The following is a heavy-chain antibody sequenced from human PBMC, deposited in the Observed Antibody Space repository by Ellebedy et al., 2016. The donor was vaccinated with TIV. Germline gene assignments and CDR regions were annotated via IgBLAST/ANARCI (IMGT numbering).Heavy chain of an antibody. CDR1: GFTFSNYW. Sequence: GGSLRLSXAASGFTFSNYWMHWVRQAPGRGLEWVANIKQDESEKYYVDSVKGRFTISRDNAKNSLYLQMNSLRVEDTAVYYCTTDWGRGSPLSGPLDLWGPGTMVIVSS. V-gene: IGHV3-7*01. J-gene: IGHJ3*01. D-gene: IGHD1-26*01. CDR3: TTDWGRGSPLSGPLDL. CDR2: IKQDESEK.